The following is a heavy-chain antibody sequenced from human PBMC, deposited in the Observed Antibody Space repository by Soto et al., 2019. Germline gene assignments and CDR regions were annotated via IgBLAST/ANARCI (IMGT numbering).Heavy chain of an antibody. Sequence: HPGGSLRLSCAASGFTFSSYAMHWVRQAPGKGLEWVAVISYDGYSKYYADSVKGRFTISRDNSKNTLYLQMTSLRAEDTAVYYCAKGGYCSGVPCPIKNFDYWGQGTLVTVSS. CDR1: GFTFSSYA. V-gene: IGHV3-30-3*01. CDR3: AKGGYCSGVPCPIKNFDY. J-gene: IGHJ4*02. CDR2: ISYDGYSK. D-gene: IGHD2-15*01.